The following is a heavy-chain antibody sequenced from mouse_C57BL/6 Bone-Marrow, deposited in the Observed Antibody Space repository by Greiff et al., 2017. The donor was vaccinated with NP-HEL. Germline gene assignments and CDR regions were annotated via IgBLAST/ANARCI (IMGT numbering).Heavy chain of an antibody. CDR3: FYYYGSSYVWFAY. CDR1: GYTFTSYW. J-gene: IGHJ3*01. V-gene: IGHV1-52*01. CDR2: IDPSDSET. Sequence: QVQLQQPGAELVRPGSSVKLSCKASGYTFTSYWMHWVKQRPIQGLEWIGIIDPSDSETHYNQKFKDKATLTVDKSSSTAYMQLSSLTSEDSAVYYCFYYYGSSYVWFAYWGQGTLVTVSA. D-gene: IGHD1-1*01.